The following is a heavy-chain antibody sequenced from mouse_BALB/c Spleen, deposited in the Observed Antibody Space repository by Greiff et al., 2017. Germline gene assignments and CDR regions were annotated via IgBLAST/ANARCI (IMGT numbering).Heavy chain of an antibody. CDR2: INPSTGYT. D-gene: IGHD2-3*01. CDR1: GYTFTSYW. V-gene: IGHV1-7*01. J-gene: IGHJ2*01. CDR3: ARSPILYDGYYLFDY. Sequence: VQRVESGAELAKPGASVKMSCKASGYTFTSYWMHWVKQRPGQGLEWIGYINPSTGYTEYNQKFKDKATLTADKSSSTAYMQLSSLTSEDSAVYYCARSPILYDGYYLFDYWGQGTTLTVSS.